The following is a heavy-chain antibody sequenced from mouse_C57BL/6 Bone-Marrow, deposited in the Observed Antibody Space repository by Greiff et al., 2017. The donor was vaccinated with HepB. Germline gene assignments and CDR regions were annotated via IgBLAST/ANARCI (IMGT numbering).Heavy chain of an antibody. V-gene: IGHV3-6*01. CDR3: ARSSITTVVAHFDY. CDR2: ISYDGSN. J-gene: IGHJ2*01. D-gene: IGHD1-1*01. CDR1: GYSITSGYY. Sequence: EVQLQQSGPGLVKPSQSLSLTCSVTGYSITSGYYWNWIRQFPGNKLEWMGYISYDGSNNYNPSLKNRISITRDTSKNQFFLKLNSVTTEDTATYYCARSSITTVVAHFDYWGQGTTLTVSS.